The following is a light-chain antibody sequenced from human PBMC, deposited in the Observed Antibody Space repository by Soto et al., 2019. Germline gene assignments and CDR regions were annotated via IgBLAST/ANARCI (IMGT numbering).Light chain of an antibody. CDR1: HTISSSY. V-gene: IGKV3-15*01. Sequence: EIVLTQSPGTLSLSPGERATLSCRASHTISSSYLAWYQQKPGQAPRLLIYGASTRATGIPARFSGSGSGTEFTLTISSLQSEDFAVYYCQQYNTWPPITFGQGTRLEIK. CDR3: QQYNTWPPIT. CDR2: GAS. J-gene: IGKJ5*01.